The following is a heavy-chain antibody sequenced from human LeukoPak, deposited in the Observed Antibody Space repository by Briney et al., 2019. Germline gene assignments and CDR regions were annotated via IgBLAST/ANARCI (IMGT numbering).Heavy chain of an antibody. CDR2: MNPHSGVT. D-gene: IGHD4-23*01. J-gene: IGHJ5*02. CDR1: GYSFTGYY. V-gene: IGHV1-2*02. CDR3: AKVGGGRNNWLDP. Sequence: ASVKVSCQTSGYSFTGYYIHWVRQAPGQGLEWIGWMNPHSGVTNYAQKFQGRVTMTRDTSITTAYMELSRLTSDDTAVYYCAKVGGGRNNWLDPWGQGTLVTVSS.